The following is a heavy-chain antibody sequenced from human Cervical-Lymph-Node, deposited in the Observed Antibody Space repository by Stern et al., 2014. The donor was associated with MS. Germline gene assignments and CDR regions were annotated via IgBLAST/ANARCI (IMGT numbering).Heavy chain of an antibody. Sequence: QMQLVQSGAEVREPGASVKISCKTSGYTFRNHYLHWVRQAPGQRLEWMGIISPRGGRTRYAPEFQGRLIMTRDTSTSTVHMELSSLKSGDTAMYYCARTKDSTATARPGEHYYFALDVWGQGTTVSVS. V-gene: IGHV1-46*01. CDR3: ARTKDSTATARPGEHYYFALDV. CDR1: GYTFRNHY. J-gene: IGHJ6*02. CDR2: ISPRGGRT. D-gene: IGHD2-21*02.